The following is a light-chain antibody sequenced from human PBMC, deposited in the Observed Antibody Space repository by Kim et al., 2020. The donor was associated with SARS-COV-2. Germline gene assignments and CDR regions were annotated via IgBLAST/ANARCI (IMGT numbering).Light chain of an antibody. Sequence: EIVLTQSPGTLSLSPGERATLSCRASQSVSSSYLAWYQQKPGQAPRLLIYGASSRATGIPDRFSGSGSGTDFTLTISRLEPEDFAVYYCQKYGSAPLFTFVPGTKVDIK. CDR1: QSVSSSY. CDR2: GAS. V-gene: IGKV3-20*01. J-gene: IGKJ3*01. CDR3: QKYGSAPLFT.